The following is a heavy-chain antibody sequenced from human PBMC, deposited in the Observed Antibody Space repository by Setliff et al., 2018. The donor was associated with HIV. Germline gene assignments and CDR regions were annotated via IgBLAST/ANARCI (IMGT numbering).Heavy chain of an antibody. Sequence: ASVKVSCKASGYTFNDYFINWVRQAHGQGLEWMGWINTKTGDTHFPRKFQGRVTTTSDTSFNTAYMELSRLRSDDTAIYYCAKHPPLSSSSGWYYFDYWGQGTLVTVSS. CDR1: GYTFNDYF. J-gene: IGHJ4*02. D-gene: IGHD6-19*01. CDR3: AKHPPLSSSSGWYYFDY. V-gene: IGHV1-2*02. CDR2: INTKTGDT.